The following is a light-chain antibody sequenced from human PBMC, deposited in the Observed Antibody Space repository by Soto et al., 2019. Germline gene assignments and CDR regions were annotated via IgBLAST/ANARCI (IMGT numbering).Light chain of an antibody. CDR3: QQYQTYSQ. CDR1: QSINTW. Sequence: DIQMTQSPSTLSASVGDRVTINCRASQSINTWLAWYQLKPGRASKLLIYKASTLESGVSSRFSGSGSGTEFTLTISSLLPDDFATYYSQQYQTYSQFGQGTRVEIK. CDR2: KAS. V-gene: IGKV1-5*03. J-gene: IGKJ1*01.